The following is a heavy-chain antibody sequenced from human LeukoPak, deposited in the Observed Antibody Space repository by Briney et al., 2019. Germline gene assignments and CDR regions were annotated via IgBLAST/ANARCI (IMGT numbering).Heavy chain of an antibody. Sequence: GGSLRLSCAASGFTFSGSAMHWVRQASGKGLEWVGRIRSKANSYATAYAASVKGRFTISRDDSKNTAYLQMNSLKTEDTAVYYCARVLRYGGYATDYWGQGTLVTVSS. CDR2: IRSKANSYAT. V-gene: IGHV3-73*01. CDR3: ARVLRYGGYATDY. J-gene: IGHJ4*02. D-gene: IGHD5-12*01. CDR1: GFTFSGSA.